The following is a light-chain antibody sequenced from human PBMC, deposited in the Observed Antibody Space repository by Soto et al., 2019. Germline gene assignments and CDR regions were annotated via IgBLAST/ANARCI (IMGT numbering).Light chain of an antibody. Sequence: QSVLTQPPSASGTPGQRVTLSCSGSSSNIGSNYIYWYQQLPGTAPKHLIYRNDQRPSGVPDRFSGSKSGTSGSLAISGLRPEDEADYYCAAWDDSLGAWVFVAGTKVTVL. V-gene: IGLV1-47*01. J-gene: IGLJ3*02. CDR1: SSNIGSNY. CDR3: AAWDDSLGAWV. CDR2: RND.